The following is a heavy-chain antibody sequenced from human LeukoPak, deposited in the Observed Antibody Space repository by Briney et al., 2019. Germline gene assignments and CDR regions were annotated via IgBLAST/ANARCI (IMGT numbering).Heavy chain of an antibody. J-gene: IGHJ4*02. CDR1: GFTFDDYA. CDR3: AKGAFAYYYGSGRYYFDY. V-gene: IGHV3-9*03. CDR2: ISWNSGSI. D-gene: IGHD3-10*01. Sequence: GGSLRLSCAASGFTFDDYAMHWVRQAPGKGLEWVSGISWNSGSIGYADSVKGRFTISRDNAKNSLYLQMNSLRAEDMALYYCAKGAFAYYYGSGRYYFDYRGQGTLVTVSS.